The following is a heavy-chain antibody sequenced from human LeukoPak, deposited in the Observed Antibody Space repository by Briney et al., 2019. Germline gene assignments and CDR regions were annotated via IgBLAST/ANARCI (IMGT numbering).Heavy chain of an antibody. CDR2: ISNDGNNK. CDR1: GITFSYYG. V-gene: IGHV3-30*18. Sequence: PGTSKRLSCAACGITFSYYGMQGLRQAPGKGLEWVAVISNDGNNKNCADPVKGRFTISRDNSKNTLYLQMNSLRAEDTAVYYCAKSVSITSFVGRFGDYWGQGTLVTVSS. CDR3: AKSVSITSFVGRFGDY. D-gene: IGHD3-16*01. J-gene: IGHJ4*02.